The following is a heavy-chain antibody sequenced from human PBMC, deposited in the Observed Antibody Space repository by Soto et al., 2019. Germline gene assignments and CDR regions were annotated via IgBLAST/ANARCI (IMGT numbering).Heavy chain of an antibody. J-gene: IGHJ6*03. CDR1: GFTFDSYS. Sequence: PGGSLRLSCAASGFTFDSYSMNWVRQAPGKGLEWVSSISSSTTYTYYADSVKGRFTVSRDNAKNSLYLQMNSLRAEDTGVYFCARGGGGAYYLHYYMDVWGKGTTVTISS. CDR3: ARGGGGAYYLHYYMDV. V-gene: IGHV3-21*01. CDR2: ISSSTTYT. D-gene: IGHD2-15*01.